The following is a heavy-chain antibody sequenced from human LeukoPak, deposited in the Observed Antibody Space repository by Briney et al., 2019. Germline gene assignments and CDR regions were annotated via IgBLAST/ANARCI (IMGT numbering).Heavy chain of an antibody. D-gene: IGHD2-2*01. CDR1: GLILSTNY. V-gene: IGHV3-53*04. CDR2: IDRGSGT. CDR3: ARLKYQLIFDY. J-gene: IGHJ4*02. Sequence: AGSLRLSCAASGLILSTNYMSWVRQVPGRGLGWVSVIDRGSGTNYADSVEGRFTISRHKSKNTVYLQMNSLRAEDTAVYYCARLKYQLIFDYWGQGALVTVSS.